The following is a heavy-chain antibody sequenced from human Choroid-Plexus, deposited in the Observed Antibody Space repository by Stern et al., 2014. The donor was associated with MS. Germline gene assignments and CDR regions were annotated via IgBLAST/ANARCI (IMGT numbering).Heavy chain of an antibody. D-gene: IGHD3-10*01. J-gene: IGHJ4*02. CDR2: IYWDDDM. V-gene: IGHV2-5*02. Sequence: QVTLKKSGPTLVKPTQTLTLTCTFSGFSLRTDGVGVGWIRQPPGKALEWLALIYWDDDMRYSPSLNNRLTITQDTSKNQVVLTMINMDPVDTATYYCARRVPSMVRGVTFFDYWGQGTLVTVSS. CDR3: ARRVPSMVRGVTFFDY. CDR1: GFSLRTDGVG.